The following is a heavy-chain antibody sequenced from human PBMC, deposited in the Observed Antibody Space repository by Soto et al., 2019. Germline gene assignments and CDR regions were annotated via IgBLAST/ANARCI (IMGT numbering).Heavy chain of an antibody. CDR2: IGSDGGNT. Sequence: EVQLVESGGGLVQPGGSLRLSCAASGFTFSSYAMHWVRQAPGKGLEYVSAIGSDGGNTYYANSVKDRFTISRDNSKNTLYLQMGRLRTEDMAVYYCARGDPYSDTLRNDAFDIWGHGTMVTVSS. CDR3: ARGDPYSDTLRNDAFDI. CDR1: GFTFSSYA. J-gene: IGHJ3*02. D-gene: IGHD5-18*01. V-gene: IGHV3-64*01.